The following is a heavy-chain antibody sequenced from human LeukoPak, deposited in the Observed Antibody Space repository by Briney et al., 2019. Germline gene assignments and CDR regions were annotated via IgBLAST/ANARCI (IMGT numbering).Heavy chain of an antibody. CDR1: GLTFSSYA. D-gene: IGHD1-1*01. CDR3: APNWNLDY. CDR2: ISASGGST. Sequence: GGSLRLSCVVSGLTFSSYAMSWVRQAPGKGLDWVSAISASGGSTYYADSVKGRFTISRDNSKNTVYLQLNSLRGEDTAIYYCAPNWNLDYWGQGSQVTVSS. J-gene: IGHJ4*02. V-gene: IGHV3-23*01.